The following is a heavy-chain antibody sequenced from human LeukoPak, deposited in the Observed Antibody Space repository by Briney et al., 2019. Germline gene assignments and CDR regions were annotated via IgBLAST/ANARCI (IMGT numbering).Heavy chain of an antibody. CDR1: GVSISTYY. Sequence: SETLSLTCTVSGVSISTYYWSWIRQPPGKGLEWIGYFYNSGTTNHNPSLKPRVTISVDTSKNQFSLMLTPVTAADTAVYYCARGDSWFDPWGQGTLVTVSS. J-gene: IGHJ5*02. V-gene: IGHV4-59*01. CDR2: FYNSGTT. CDR3: ARGDSWFDP.